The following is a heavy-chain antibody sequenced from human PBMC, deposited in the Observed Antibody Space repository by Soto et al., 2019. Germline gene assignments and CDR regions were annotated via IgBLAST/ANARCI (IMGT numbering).Heavy chain of an antibody. CDR3: ARGGGTLDY. V-gene: IGHV1-46*01. CDR1: GYTFISYA. Sequence: QVQLVQSGAEVKKSGASVKVSCKSSGYTFISYAMYWVRQAPGQGPEWMGIISPRDGTTTYALNFQGRITVTRDASTSTVYMELSNLRSEDTAVYYCARGGGTLDYWGQGTLVTVSS. J-gene: IGHJ4*02. CDR2: ISPRDGTT.